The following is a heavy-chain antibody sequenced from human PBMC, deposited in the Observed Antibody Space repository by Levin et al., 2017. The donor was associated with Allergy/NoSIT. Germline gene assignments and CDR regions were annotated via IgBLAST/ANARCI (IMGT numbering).Heavy chain of an antibody. D-gene: IGHD3-16*01. V-gene: IGHV3-48*02. Sequence: GGSLRLSCAASGFTFSDYSLNWVRQAPGKGLEWVSHIWSSTSGIYYADSVKGRFTISRDNAKNSLYLQMNSLRDEDTAVYYCARDKDYAFDYWGQGILVTVSS. CDR2: IWSSTSGI. J-gene: IGHJ4*02. CDR1: GFTFSDYS. CDR3: ARDKDYAFDY.